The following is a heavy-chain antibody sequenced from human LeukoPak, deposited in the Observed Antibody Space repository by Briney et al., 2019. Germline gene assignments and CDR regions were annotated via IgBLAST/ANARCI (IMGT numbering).Heavy chain of an antibody. J-gene: IGHJ4*02. CDR3: AREPPFYGGPHNNYFDY. CDR2: INTNTGNP. V-gene: IGHV7-4-1*02. Sequence: ASVKVSCKASGYTFTTYGISWVRQAPGQGLEWMGWINTNTGNPTYAQGFTGRFVFSLDTSVSTAYLQISSLKAEDTAVYYCAREPPFYGGPHNNYFDYWGQGTLVTVSS. D-gene: IGHD4-23*01. CDR1: GYTFTTYG.